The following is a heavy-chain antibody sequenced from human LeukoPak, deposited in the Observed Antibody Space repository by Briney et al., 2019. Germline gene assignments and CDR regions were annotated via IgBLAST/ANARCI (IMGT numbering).Heavy chain of an antibody. D-gene: IGHD6-13*01. Sequence: PSETLSLTCTVSGGSISSGSYYWSWIRQPAGKGLEWIGRIYTSGSTNYNPSLKSRFAISVDTSKNQFSLKLSSVTAADTAVYYCARDDGRIAAAGTEVIDYWGQGTLVTVSS. CDR1: GGSISSGSYY. CDR3: ARDDGRIAAAGTEVIDY. J-gene: IGHJ4*02. CDR2: IYTSGST. V-gene: IGHV4-61*02.